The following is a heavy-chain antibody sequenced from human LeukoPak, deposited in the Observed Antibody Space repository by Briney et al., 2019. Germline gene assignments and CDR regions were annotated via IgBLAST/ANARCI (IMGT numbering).Heavy chain of an antibody. CDR1: GYTFTDFY. V-gene: IGHV1-2*02. CDR3: ARDWGRYGGYVH. J-gene: IGHJ4*02. Sequence: ASVKVSCKASGYTFTDFYLHWVRQAPGQGLEWMGWLNPDSGGTNYAQKLQGRVTMTTDTSTSTAYMELRSLRSDDTAVYYCARDWGRYGGYVHWGQGTLVTVSS. CDR2: LNPDSGGT. D-gene: IGHD5-12*01.